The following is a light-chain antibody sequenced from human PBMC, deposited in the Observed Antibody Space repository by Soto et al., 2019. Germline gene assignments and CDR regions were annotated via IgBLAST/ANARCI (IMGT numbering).Light chain of an antibody. V-gene: IGKV2-28*01. CDR2: LGS. CDR1: QSLLHSNGYNY. CDR3: MQALQTPFT. Sequence: DIVMTQSPLSLPVTPGEPASISCRSSQSLLHSNGYNYLDWYLQKPWQSPQLLIYLGSNRASGVPDRFSGSGSGTDVTLKISRVEAEDVGVYYCMQALQTPFTFGPGTKVDIK. J-gene: IGKJ3*01.